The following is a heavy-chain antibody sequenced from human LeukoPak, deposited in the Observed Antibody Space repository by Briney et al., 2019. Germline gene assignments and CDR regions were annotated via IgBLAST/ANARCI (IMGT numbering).Heavy chain of an antibody. J-gene: IGHJ4*02. CDR1: GYTFTGYS. Sequence: GASVKVSCKASGYTFTGYSIHWVRQAPGQGLEWMGWINPNTGGTNSAQKFQGRVTMTRDTSITTAYMELSSLRSDDTAVYFCARGDDFWSGYLLYYFDSWGQGTLVTVSS. CDR2: INPNTGGT. V-gene: IGHV1-2*02. CDR3: ARGDDFWSGYLLYYFDS. D-gene: IGHD3-3*01.